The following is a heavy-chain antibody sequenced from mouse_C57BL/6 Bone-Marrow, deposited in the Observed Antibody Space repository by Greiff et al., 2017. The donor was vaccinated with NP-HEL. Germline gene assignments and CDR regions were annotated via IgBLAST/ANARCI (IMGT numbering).Heavy chain of an antibody. V-gene: IGHV5-16*01. D-gene: IGHD1-1*01. CDR1: GFTFSDYY. J-gene: IGHJ3*01. CDR3: ARDDYYGSSSWFAY. Sequence: EVKVVESEGGLVQPGSSMKLSCTASGFTFSDYYMAWVRQVPEKGLEWVANINYDGSSTYYLDSLKSRFIISRDNAKNILYLQMSSLKSEDTATYYCARDDYYGSSSWFAYWGQGTLVTVSA. CDR2: INYDGSST.